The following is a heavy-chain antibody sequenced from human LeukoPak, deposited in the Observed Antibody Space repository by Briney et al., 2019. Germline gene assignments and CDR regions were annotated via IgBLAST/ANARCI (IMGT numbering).Heavy chain of an antibody. J-gene: IGHJ6*03. CDR2: IYTSGST. V-gene: IGHV4-4*07. D-gene: IGHD2-2*01. CDR1: GGSISSYY. CDR3: ARLVYRYCSSTSCPNYYMDV. Sequence: SETLSLTCTVSGGSISSYYWSWIRQPAGKGLEWIGRIYTSGSTNYNPSLKSRVTMSVDTSKNQFSLKLSSVTAADTAVYYCARLVYRYCSSTSCPNYYMDVWGKGTTVTVSS.